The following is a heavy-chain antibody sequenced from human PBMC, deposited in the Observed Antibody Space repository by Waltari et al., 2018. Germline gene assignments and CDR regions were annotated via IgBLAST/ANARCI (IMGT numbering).Heavy chain of an antibody. J-gene: IGHJ6*02. D-gene: IGHD6-19*01. CDR2: ISYDGSNK. Sequence: QVQLVESGGGVVQPGRSLRLSCAASGFTFSSYAMPWVRQGPGKGLGWVAVISYDGSNKYYADSVKGRFTISRDNSKNTLYLQMNSLRAEDTAVYYCARDSQWLGVYYYGMDVWGQGTTVTVSS. CDR1: GFTFSSYA. CDR3: ARDSQWLGVYYYGMDV. V-gene: IGHV3-30*16.